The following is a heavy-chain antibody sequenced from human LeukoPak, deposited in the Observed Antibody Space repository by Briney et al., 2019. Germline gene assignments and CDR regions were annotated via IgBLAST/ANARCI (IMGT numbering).Heavy chain of an antibody. Sequence: GASVKVSCKASGGTFSSYAISWVRQAPGQGLEWMGGIIPIFGTANYAQKFQGRVTITADESTSTAYMELSSLRSEDTAVYYCARSFAGILEWRLVSGLDYWGQGTLVTVSS. D-gene: IGHD3-3*01. V-gene: IGHV1-69*13. J-gene: IGHJ4*02. CDR1: GGTFSSYA. CDR2: IIPIFGTA. CDR3: ARSFAGILEWRLVSGLDY.